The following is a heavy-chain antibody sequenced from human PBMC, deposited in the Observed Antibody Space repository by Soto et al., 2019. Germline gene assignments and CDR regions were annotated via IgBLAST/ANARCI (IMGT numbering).Heavy chain of an antibody. Sequence: QVQLVESGGGVVQPGRSLRLSCAASGFTFSNFGMQWVRQAPGKGLEWVASISYDGNIKYSAASVKGRFTISRDNSKITLYLHMNSLRREDTAVYYCARFWGPVTAAVDDYWGQGTLVTVSS. CDR2: ISYDGNIK. D-gene: IGHD6-13*01. CDR1: GFTFSNFG. CDR3: ARFWGPVTAAVDDY. J-gene: IGHJ4*02. V-gene: IGHV3-30*03.